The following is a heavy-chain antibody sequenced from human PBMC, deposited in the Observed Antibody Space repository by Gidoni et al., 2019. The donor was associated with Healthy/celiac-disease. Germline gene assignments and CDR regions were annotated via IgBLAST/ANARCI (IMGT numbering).Heavy chain of an antibody. CDR3: TCGGYSSTAAWDYYFDY. J-gene: IGHJ4*02. V-gene: IGHV3-53*04. CDR1: GFTVSSNY. CDR2: IYSGGST. Sequence: EVQLVESGGGLVQPGGSLRLSCAASGFTVSSNYMSWVRQAPGKGLEWVSVIYSGGSTYYADSVKGRFTISRHNSKNTLYLQMNSLRAEDTAVYYCTCGGYSSTAAWDYYFDYWGQGTLVTVSS. D-gene: IGHD6-13*01.